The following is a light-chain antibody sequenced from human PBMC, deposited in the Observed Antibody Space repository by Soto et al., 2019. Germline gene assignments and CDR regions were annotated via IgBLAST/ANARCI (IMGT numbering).Light chain of an antibody. CDR2: KAS. CDR1: QSISSW. V-gene: IGKV1-5*03. Sequence: DIHLTQSPSTLSASVGDRVTITCRASQSISSWLAWYQQKPGKAPKLLIYKASTLESGVQSRFSGSGSGTDFTLTISSLQPDDFAAYYCQHWVDYMWTFGQGTKVEIK. CDR3: QHWVDYMWT. J-gene: IGKJ1*01.